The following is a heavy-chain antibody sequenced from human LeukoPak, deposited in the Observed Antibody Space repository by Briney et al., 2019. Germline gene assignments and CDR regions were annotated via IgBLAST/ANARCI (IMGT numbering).Heavy chain of an antibody. CDR2: ISSSSSYI. D-gene: IGHD5-12*01. CDR3: AKDEYSGYDGGYDY. V-gene: IGHV3-21*04. Sequence: GGSLRLSCAASGFTFSSYSMNWVRQAPGKGLEWVSSISSSSSYIYYADSVKGRFTISRDNSKNTVYLQMNNLRAEDTALYYCAKDEYSGYDGGYDYWGQGTLVTVSS. J-gene: IGHJ4*02. CDR1: GFTFSSYS.